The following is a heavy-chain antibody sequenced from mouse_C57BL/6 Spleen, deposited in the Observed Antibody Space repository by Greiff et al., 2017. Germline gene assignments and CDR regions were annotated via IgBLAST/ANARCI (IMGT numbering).Heavy chain of an antibody. Sequence: EVHLVEPEGGLVQPGSSMKLSCTASGFTFSNYYMAWVRQVPEKGLEWVANINYDGSSTYYLDSLKSRIIIARDNAKNILYLQMSSLKSEDTATYHCGRVANWDEGRYWYFDVWGTGTTVTVSS. CDR3: GRVANWDEGRYWYFDV. CDR2: INYDGSST. J-gene: IGHJ1*03. V-gene: IGHV5-16*01. D-gene: IGHD4-1*01. CDR1: GFTFSNYY.